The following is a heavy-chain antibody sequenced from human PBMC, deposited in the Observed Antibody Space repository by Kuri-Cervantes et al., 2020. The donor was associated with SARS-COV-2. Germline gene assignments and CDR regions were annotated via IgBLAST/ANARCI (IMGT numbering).Heavy chain of an antibody. Sequence: GGSLRLSCAASGFTFSGSAIHWVRQASGKGLEWVGRIRSKTNNYATAYTASVKGRFTISRDDSENTAYLQMNSLKTEDTAVYFCTSGSCSGGRCYYSFDYWGQGTLVTVSS. CDR3: TSGSCSGGRCYYSFDY. CDR2: IRSKTNNYAT. CDR1: GFTFSGSA. J-gene: IGHJ4*02. D-gene: IGHD2-15*01. V-gene: IGHV3-73*01.